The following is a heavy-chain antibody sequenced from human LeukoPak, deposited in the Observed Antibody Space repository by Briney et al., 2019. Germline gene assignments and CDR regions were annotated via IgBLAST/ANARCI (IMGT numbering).Heavy chain of an antibody. Sequence: RGSLRLSPAAPAVTLITNHMTWVAQAPGQGLEWVSVLYSDGNTKYADSVQGRFTISRDNSKDTLYLEMTSLSPDDTAVYYCARGGEPLAANTLAYWGQGTLVTVSS. CDR1: AVTLITNH. J-gene: IGHJ4*02. CDR3: ARGGEPLAANTLAY. D-gene: IGHD1-14*01. CDR2: LYSDGNT. V-gene: IGHV3-53*01.